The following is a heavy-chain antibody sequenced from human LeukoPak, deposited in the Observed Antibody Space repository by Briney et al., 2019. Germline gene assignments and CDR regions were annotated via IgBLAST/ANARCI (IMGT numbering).Heavy chain of an antibody. J-gene: IGHJ2*01. D-gene: IGHD3-16*01. V-gene: IGHV3-74*01. CDR2: IKFDGSLA. CDR1: GFTFSTYW. CDR3: VTGHYDSRMYFDL. Sequence: GGSLRLSCTASGFTFSTYWIHWVRQVPGKGLVWVSQIKFDGSLASYADSVKGRFTISRDNAKNTLYLQMNSLGTEDTAVYYCVTGHYDSRMYFDLWGCGTLVTVSS.